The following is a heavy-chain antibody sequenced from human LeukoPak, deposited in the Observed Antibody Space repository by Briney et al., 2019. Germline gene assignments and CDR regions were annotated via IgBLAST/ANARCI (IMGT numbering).Heavy chain of an antibody. V-gene: IGHV4-38-2*02. D-gene: IGHD2/OR15-2a*01. Sequence: SETLSLTCSVSGYSISGGYHWGWIRQPPGKGLEWIGNIYRGGITYYNPSLKSRVTISVDTSKNHFSLRLSSVTAADTAVYYCARDSGTTTISPLRYYYYYMDVWGKGTTVTVSS. J-gene: IGHJ6*03. CDR3: ARDSGTTTISPLRYYYYYMDV. CDR2: IYRGGIT. CDR1: GYSISGGYH.